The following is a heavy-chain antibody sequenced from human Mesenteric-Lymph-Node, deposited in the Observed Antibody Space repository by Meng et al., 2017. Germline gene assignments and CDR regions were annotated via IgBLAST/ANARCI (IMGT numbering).Heavy chain of an antibody. J-gene: IGHJ4*02. CDR2: INHSGST. CDR3: ARDDYGARFGYFDY. Sequence: SETLSLTCAVYGGSFSGYYWSWIRQPPGKGLEWIGEINHSGSTNYNPSLKSRVTISVDTSKNQVSLKLSSVTAADTAVYYCARDDYGARFGYFDYWGQGTLVTVSS. CDR1: GGSFSGYY. V-gene: IGHV4-34*01. D-gene: IGHD4-17*01.